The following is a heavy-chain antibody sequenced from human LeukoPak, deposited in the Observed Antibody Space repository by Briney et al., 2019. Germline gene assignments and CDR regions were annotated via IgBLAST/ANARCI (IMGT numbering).Heavy chain of an antibody. CDR2: IYTSGST. J-gene: IGHJ3*02. D-gene: IGHD6-13*01. CDR1: GGSISSRSYY. CDR3: ARSGYTTRRHAAFDI. Sequence: SETLSLTCTVSGGSISSRSYYWTWIRQPAGKGLEWIGRIYTSGSTNYNPSLKSRVTMSVDTSKNQFSLKLSSVTAADTAVYYCARSGYTTRRHAAFDIWGQGTMVTVSS. V-gene: IGHV4-61*02.